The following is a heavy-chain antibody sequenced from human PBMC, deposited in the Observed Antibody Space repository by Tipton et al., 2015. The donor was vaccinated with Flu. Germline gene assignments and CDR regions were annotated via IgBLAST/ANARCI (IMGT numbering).Heavy chain of an antibody. CDR2: IYYSGST. J-gene: IGHJ4*02. Sequence: TLSLTCTVSGGSISSSSYYWGWIRQPPGKGLEWIGSIYYSGSTYYNPSLKSRVTISVDTSKNQFSLKLSSVTAADTAMYYCARGDGYNFDYWGQGTLVTVSS. V-gene: IGHV4-39*07. CDR1: GGSISSSSYY. CDR3: ARGDGYNFDY. D-gene: IGHD5-24*01.